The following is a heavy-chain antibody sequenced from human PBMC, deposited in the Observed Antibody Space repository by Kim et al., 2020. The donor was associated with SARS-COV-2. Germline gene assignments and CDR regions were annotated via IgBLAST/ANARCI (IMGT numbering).Heavy chain of an antibody. D-gene: IGHD2-2*01. CDR3: AREVVPAATHFDY. CDR1: GFTFSSYG. Sequence: GGSLRLSCAASGFTFSSYGMHWVRQAPGKGLEWVAVISYDGSNKYYADSVKGRFTISRDNSKNTLYLQMNSLRAEDTAVYYCAREVVPAATHFDYWGQGTLVTVSS. V-gene: IGHV3-33*05. CDR2: ISYDGSNK. J-gene: IGHJ4*02.